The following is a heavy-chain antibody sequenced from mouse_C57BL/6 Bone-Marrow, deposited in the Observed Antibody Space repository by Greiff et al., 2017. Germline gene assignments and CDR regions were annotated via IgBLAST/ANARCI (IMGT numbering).Heavy chain of an antibody. V-gene: IGHV3-6*01. Sequence: VQLQQSGPGLVKPSQSLSLTCSVTGYSITSGYYWNWIRQFPGNKLEWMGYISYDGSNNYNPSLKNRISITRDTSKNQLFLKLNSVTTEDTATYYCARSYDGYTDYWGQGTSVTVSS. D-gene: IGHD2-3*01. CDR3: ARSYDGYTDY. J-gene: IGHJ4*01. CDR2: ISYDGSN. CDR1: GYSITSGYY.